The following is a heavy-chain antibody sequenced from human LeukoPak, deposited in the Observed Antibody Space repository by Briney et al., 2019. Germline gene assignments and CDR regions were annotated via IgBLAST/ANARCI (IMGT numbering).Heavy chain of an antibody. D-gene: IGHD6-13*01. V-gene: IGHV4-39*01. Sequence: SETLSLTCTVSGGSISSSSYYWGWIRQPPGKGLEWIGSIYYSGSTYYNPSLKSRVTMSVDTSKNQFSLKLSSVTAADTAVHYCARRAAGRNYFDRWGQGTLVTVSS. J-gene: IGHJ4*02. CDR2: IYYSGST. CDR3: ARRAAGRNYFDR. CDR1: GGSISSSSYY.